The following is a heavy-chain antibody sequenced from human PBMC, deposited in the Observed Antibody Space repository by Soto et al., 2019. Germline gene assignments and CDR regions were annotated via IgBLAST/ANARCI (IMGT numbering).Heavy chain of an antibody. J-gene: IGHJ5*02. CDR3: AGDKITGTVLRYFDWPPGANWFDP. Sequence: PGGSLTLSXAASGVTFSSYGMHWVCQAPREGMDWVGVVWYGVSSKYYADSVKGRFTIPRDNSQNTLYLQMYSLRSEDTGVYYCAGDKITGTVLRYFDWPPGANWFDPWGQGTLVTVSS. D-gene: IGHD3-9*01. CDR2: VWYGVSSK. CDR1: GVTFSSYG. V-gene: IGHV3-33*01.